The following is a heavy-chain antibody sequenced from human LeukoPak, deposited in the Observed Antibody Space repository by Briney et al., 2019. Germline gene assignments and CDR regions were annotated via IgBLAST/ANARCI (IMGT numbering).Heavy chain of an antibody. D-gene: IGHD4-17*01. J-gene: IGHJ6*02. CDR1: GVSISSGGYY. CDR2: IYYSGST. CDR3: ARDRGPDYGDYADYYYYGMDV. V-gene: IGHV4-31*03. Sequence: PSQTLSLTFTVSGVSISSGGYYWSWIRQHPGKGLEWIGYIYYSGSTYYNPSLKSRVTISVDTSKNQFSLKLSSVTAADTAVYYCARDRGPDYGDYADYYYYGMDVWGQGTTVTVSS.